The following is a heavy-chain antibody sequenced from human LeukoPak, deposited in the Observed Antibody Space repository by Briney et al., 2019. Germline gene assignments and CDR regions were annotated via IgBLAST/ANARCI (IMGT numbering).Heavy chain of an antibody. CDR3: ARDRWQFYYYYGMDV. J-gene: IGHJ6*02. CDR2: IYYSGST. D-gene: IGHD4-23*01. V-gene: IGHV4-59*01. Sequence: SETLSLTCTVSGGSISGYYWSWIRQPPGKGLEWIGYIYYSGSTNYNPSLKSRVTISVDTSKNQFSLKLSSVTAADTAVYYCARDRWQFYYYYGMDVWGQGTTVTVSS. CDR1: GGSISGYY.